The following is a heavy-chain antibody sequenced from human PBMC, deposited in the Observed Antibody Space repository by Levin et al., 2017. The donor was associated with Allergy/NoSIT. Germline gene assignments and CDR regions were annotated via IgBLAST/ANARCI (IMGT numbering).Heavy chain of an antibody. Sequence: ASVKVSCAASGFTFSSYWMSWVRQAPGKGLEWVANIKQDGSEKYYVDSVKGRFTISRDNAKNSLYLQMNSLRAEDTAVYYCARDGSGWYQYYFDYWGQGTLVTVSS. CDR2: IKQDGSEK. D-gene: IGHD6-19*01. V-gene: IGHV3-7*01. J-gene: IGHJ4*02. CDR3: ARDGSGWYQYYFDY. CDR1: GFTFSSYW.